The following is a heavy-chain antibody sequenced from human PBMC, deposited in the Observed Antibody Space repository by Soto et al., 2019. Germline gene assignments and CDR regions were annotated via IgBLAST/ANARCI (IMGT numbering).Heavy chain of an antibody. D-gene: IGHD3-22*01. V-gene: IGHV1-2*02. Sequence: ASVKVSCKASGYTFTGYYMHWVRQAPGQGLEWMGWINPNSGGTNYAQKFQGRVTMTRDTSISTAYMELSRPRSDDTAVYYCARVYYYDSSGPNDAFDIWGQGTMVTVSS. CDR3: ARVYYYDSSGPNDAFDI. CDR2: INPNSGGT. CDR1: GYTFTGYY. J-gene: IGHJ3*02.